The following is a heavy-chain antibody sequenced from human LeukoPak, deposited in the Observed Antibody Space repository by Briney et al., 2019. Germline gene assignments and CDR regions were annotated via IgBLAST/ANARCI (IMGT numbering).Heavy chain of an antibody. CDR1: GFIFNNYA. CDR3: AKAISGYYSDAFDI. J-gene: IGHJ3*02. D-gene: IGHD3-22*01. V-gene: IGHV3-9*01. Sequence: GGSLRLSCAGSGFIFNNYAMHWVRQPPGKGLEWVSGISWNSGSIDYADSVKGRFTISRDNAKNSLYLQMNSLRVEDTAVYYCAKAISGYYSDAFDIWGQGTMVTVSS. CDR2: ISWNSGSI.